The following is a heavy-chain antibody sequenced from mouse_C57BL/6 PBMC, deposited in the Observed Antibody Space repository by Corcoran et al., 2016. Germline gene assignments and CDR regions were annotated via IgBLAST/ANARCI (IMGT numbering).Heavy chain of an antibody. D-gene: IGHD1-1*01. V-gene: IGHV1-19*01. CDR3: ARRDYYGSSYGYFDV. CDR1: GYTFTDYY. J-gene: IGHJ1*03. CDR2: INPYNGGT. Sequence: EVQLQQSGPVMVKPGPSVKMSCKASGYTFTDYYMNWVKQSHGKSLEWIGVINPYNGGTSYNQKFKGKATLTVDKSSSTAYMELNSLTSEDSAVYYCARRDYYGSSYGYFDVWGTGNTVTVSS.